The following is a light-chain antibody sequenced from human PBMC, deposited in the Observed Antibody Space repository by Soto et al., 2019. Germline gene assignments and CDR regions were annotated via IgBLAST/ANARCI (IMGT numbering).Light chain of an antibody. V-gene: IGKV1-39*01. J-gene: IGKJ1*01. CDR2: AAS. CDR3: QQSYSTPRT. Sequence: DIQMTQSPSSLSASVGDRVTITCRASQIISNYLNWYQQNPGKAPKLLMYAASSLQSGVPSRFGGRGSGTDFTLTISSLQPEDFATYYCQQSYSTPRTFGQGTKVEIK. CDR1: QIISNY.